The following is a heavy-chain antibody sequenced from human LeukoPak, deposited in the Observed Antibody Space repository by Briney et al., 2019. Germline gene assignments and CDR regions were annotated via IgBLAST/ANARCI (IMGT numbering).Heavy chain of an antibody. D-gene: IGHD1-20*01. CDR3: AAYNWKKYYFDY. J-gene: IGHJ4*02. CDR1: GGSFSGYY. CDR2: IYYSGST. V-gene: IGHV4-59*08. Sequence: SETLSLTCAVYGGSFSGYYWSWIRQPPGKGLEWIGYIYYSGSTIYNPSLKSRVTISVDTSRNQFSLKLSSVTAADTAVYYCAAYNWKKYYFDYWGQGTLVTVSS.